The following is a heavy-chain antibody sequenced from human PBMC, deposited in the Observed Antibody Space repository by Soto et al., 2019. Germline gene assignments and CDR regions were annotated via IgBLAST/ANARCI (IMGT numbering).Heavy chain of an antibody. D-gene: IGHD6-19*01. CDR2: ISSSSSNK. Sequence: EVQLVESGGGLVKPGGSLRLSCAASGFTFSSYSMNWVRQAPGKGLEWVSCISSSSSNKYYADSVKGRFTISRDNAKNSLYLQMNSLRAEDTAVYYCARDRGSSGWYAGGWFEPWGQGTLVTVSS. V-gene: IGHV3-21*01. CDR1: GFTFSSYS. J-gene: IGHJ5*02. CDR3: ARDRGSSGWYAGGWFEP.